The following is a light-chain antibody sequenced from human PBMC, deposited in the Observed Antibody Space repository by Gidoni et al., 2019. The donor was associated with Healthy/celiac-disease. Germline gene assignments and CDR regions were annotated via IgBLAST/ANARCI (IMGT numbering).Light chain of an antibody. CDR2: EVS. Sequence: QSALTQPASVSGSPGQSITISCTGTSSDVGGYNYVSWYQQHPGKAPKLMMYEVSNRPSGVPDRFSGSKSGNTASLTISGLQAEDEADYYCSSYTSSSTYVFGTGTKVTVL. CDR3: SSYTSSSTYV. J-gene: IGLJ1*01. CDR1: SSDVGGYNY. V-gene: IGLV2-14*01.